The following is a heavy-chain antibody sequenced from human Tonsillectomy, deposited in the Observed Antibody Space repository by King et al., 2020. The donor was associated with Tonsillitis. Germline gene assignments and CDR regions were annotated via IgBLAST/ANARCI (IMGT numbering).Heavy chain of an antibody. CDR1: GGSLSSHH. CDR3: AGTRSSAFYYDF. CDR2: LYYSGST. Sequence: QVQLQESGPGLVKPSETLSLTCTVSGGSLSSHHWSWVRQSPGKGLEWIGYLYYSGSTKYNPSLKSRVPISGDTAKNQFSLKLASVTAADTAVYFCAGTRSSAFYYDFWGQGSLVTVSS. J-gene: IGHJ4*02. V-gene: IGHV4-59*11. D-gene: IGHD6-19*01.